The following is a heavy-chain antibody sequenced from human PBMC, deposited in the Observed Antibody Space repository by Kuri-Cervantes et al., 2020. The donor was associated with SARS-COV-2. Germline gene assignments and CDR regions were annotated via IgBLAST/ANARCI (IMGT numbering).Heavy chain of an antibody. CDR3: ARVCCYDYWIGSHPYYMDV. D-gene: IGHD3-3*01. J-gene: IGHJ6*03. CDR2: ISYDGSNK. CDR1: GFTFSSYA. V-gene: IGHV3-30*04. Sequence: GESLKISCAASGFTFSSYAMHWVRQAPGKGLEWVAVISYDGSNKYYADSVKGRFTISRDNSKNTLYLQMNSLRAEDTAVYYCARVCCYDYWIGSHPYYMDVWGKGTMVTVSS.